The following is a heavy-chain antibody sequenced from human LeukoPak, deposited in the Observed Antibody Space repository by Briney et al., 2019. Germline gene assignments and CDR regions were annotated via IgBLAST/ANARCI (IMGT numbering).Heavy chain of an antibody. CDR3: AGDGYCSSTSCYTNWFDP. Sequence: GASVKVSCKASGYTFTSYGISWVRQAPGQGLEWMGWISAYNGNTNYAQKLQGRVTTTTDTSTSTAYMELRSLRSDDTAVYYCAGDGYCSSTSCYTNWFDPWGQGTLVTVSS. J-gene: IGHJ5*02. V-gene: IGHV1-18*01. CDR2: ISAYNGNT. CDR1: GYTFTSYG. D-gene: IGHD2-2*02.